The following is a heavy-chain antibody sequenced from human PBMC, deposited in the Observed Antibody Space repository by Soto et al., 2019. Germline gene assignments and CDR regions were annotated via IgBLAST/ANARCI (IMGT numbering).Heavy chain of an antibody. CDR1: GGSISSGGYY. J-gene: IGHJ6*02. CDR3: AASCVGCGGFNYYGMDV. Sequence: QVQLQESGPGLVKPSQTLSLTCTVSGGSISSGGYYWSWIRQHPGKGLEWIGYIYYSGSTYYNPSLKSRVTISVDTSKNQFSLKLSSVTAADTAVYYCAASCVGCGGFNYYGMDVRAKGPRSPSP. D-gene: IGHD2-21*01. V-gene: IGHV4-31*03. CDR2: IYYSGST.